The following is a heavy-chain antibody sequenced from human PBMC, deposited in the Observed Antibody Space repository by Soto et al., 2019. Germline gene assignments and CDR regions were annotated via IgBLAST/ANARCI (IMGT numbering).Heavy chain of an antibody. V-gene: IGHV3-21*01. CDR3: VRSGTARLLRHSWFDT. CDR2: ITTSSAYI. J-gene: IGHJ5*02. CDR1: GFTLNTYN. D-gene: IGHD2-21*01. Sequence: EVQLVESGGGLVKPGGSLRLSCAASGFTLNTYNLNWVRQAQGKGLEWVSSITTSSAYIYYADSLKGRITISRDNAKNSLFLQMNSLRAEDTAVYYCVRSGTARLLRHSWFDTWGQGTLVTVSS.